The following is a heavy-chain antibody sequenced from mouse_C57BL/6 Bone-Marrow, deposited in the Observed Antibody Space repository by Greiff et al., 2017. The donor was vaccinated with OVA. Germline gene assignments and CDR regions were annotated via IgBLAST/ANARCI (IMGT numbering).Heavy chain of an antibody. Sequence: QVQLQQSGAELAKPGASVKLSCKASGYTFTSHWMHWVKQRPGQGLEWIGYINPSSGYTKYNQKFKDKATLTADKSSSTAYMQLSSLTYEDSAVYYCAREGLRRGAWFAYWGQGTLVTVSA. CDR1: GYTFTSHW. CDR2: INPSSGYT. CDR3: AREGLRRGAWFAY. D-gene: IGHD2-4*01. J-gene: IGHJ3*01. V-gene: IGHV1-7*01.